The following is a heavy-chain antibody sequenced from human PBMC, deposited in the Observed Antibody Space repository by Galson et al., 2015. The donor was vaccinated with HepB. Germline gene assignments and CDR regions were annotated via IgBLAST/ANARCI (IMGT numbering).Heavy chain of an antibody. D-gene: IGHD2-2*01. V-gene: IGHV3-21*01. Sequence: SLRLSCAASGFAFSSYSMNWVRQAPGKGLEWVSCISSDGTYKYYGDSVKGRFTISRDNAKNSLYLQMNSLRAEDTAVYYCARDSRRDVVIPPDMRPANNWFDPWGQGTLVTVSS. J-gene: IGHJ5*02. CDR3: ARDSRRDVVIPPDMRPANNWFDP. CDR1: GFAFSSYS. CDR2: ISSDGTYK.